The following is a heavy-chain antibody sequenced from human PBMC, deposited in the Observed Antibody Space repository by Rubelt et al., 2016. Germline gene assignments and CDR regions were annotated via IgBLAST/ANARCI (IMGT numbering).Heavy chain of an antibody. CDR2: ISVYNGNP. J-gene: IGHJ6*02. Sequence: QVQLVQSGAEVKKPGASVKVSCKASGYTFTSYGISWVRQAPGQGLEWMGWISVYNGNPNDAQEVQCIVTMATDAYTSTAEMELRSLRSDDTAVYYCARGTMVRGAPDVWGQGTTVTVSS. CDR3: ARGTMVRGAPDV. D-gene: IGHD3-10*01. V-gene: IGHV1-18*01. CDR1: GYTFTSYG.